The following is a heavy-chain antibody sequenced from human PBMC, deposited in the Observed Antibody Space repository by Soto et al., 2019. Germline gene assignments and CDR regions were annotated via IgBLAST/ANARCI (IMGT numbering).Heavy chain of an antibody. CDR2: INAGNGNT. J-gene: IGHJ5*02. V-gene: IGHV1-3*01. Sequence: GASVKVSCKASGYTFTSYAMHWVRQAPGQRLEWMGWINAGNGNTKYSQKFQGRVTITRDTSASTAYMELSSLRSEDTAVYYCARSLVVVPAARHYNWFDPWGQGTLVTVSS. CDR3: ARSLVVVPAARHYNWFDP. D-gene: IGHD2-2*01. CDR1: GYTFTSYA.